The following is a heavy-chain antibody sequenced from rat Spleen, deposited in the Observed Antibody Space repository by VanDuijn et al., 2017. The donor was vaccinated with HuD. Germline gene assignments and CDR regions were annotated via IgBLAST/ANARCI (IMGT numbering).Heavy chain of an antibody. V-gene: IGHV5-7*01. D-gene: IGHD4-3*01. Sequence: EVQLVESGGGLLQPGRSLKLSCAASGFTFSDYNMAWVRQAPKKGLEWVATITYDGSGTYYRDSVKGRFTISRDNAKSTLYLQMDSLRSEDTATYYCARHGWGYGVMDAWGQGASVTVSS. CDR3: ARHGWGYGVMDA. J-gene: IGHJ4*01. CDR2: ITYDGSGT. CDR1: GFTFSDYN.